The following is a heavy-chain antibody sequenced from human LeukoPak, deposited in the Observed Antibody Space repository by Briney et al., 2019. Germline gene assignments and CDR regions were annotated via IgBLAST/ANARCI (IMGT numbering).Heavy chain of an antibody. CDR1: GGSFSGYY. Sequence: SETLSLTCAVYGGSFSGYYWSWIRQPPGKGLEWIGEINHSGSTNYNPSLKSRVTISVDTSKNQFSLKLSSVTAADTAVYYCARGGGRVVVIGYYYMDVWGKGTTVTVSS. D-gene: IGHD3-22*01. J-gene: IGHJ6*03. CDR3: ARGGGRVVVIGYYYMDV. CDR2: INHSGST. V-gene: IGHV4-34*01.